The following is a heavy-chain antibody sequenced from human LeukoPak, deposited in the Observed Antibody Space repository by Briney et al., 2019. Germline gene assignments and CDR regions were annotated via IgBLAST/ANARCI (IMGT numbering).Heavy chain of an antibody. Sequence: GGTLRLSCAASGFTFSSYGMNWVRQAPGKGLEWVSTISGSGDSTYYADSVKGRFTISRDNSKNTLYLQMNSLRADGTAVYYCAFGGDVDYWGQGTLVTVSS. V-gene: IGHV3-23*01. D-gene: IGHD3-10*01. CDR2: ISGSGDST. J-gene: IGHJ4*02. CDR3: AFGGDVDY. CDR1: GFTFSSYG.